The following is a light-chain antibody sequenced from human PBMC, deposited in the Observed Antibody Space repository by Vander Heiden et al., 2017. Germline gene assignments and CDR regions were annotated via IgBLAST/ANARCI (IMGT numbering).Light chain of an antibody. CDR3: QQLTNYPLT. J-gene: IGKJ4*01. V-gene: IGKV1-9*01. CDR2: AAS. Sequence: IPLTQSPSSLSASVGDRVTITCRASQGISSYLAWYQQKPGKAPKLLIYAASTLQSGVPSRFSGSGSGTDFTLTISSLQPEDFATYYCQQLTNYPLTCGGGTKVEI. CDR1: QGISSY.